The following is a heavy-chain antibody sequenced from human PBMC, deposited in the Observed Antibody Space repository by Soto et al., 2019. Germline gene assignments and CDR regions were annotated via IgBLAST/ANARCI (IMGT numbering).Heavy chain of an antibody. Sequence: SETLSLTCAVYGGSFSGYYWSWIRQPPGKGLEWIGEINHSGSTNYNPSLKSRVTISVDTSKNQFSLKLSSVTAADTAVYYCARGRGYSYGYRLDYWGQETLVTVSS. CDR3: ARGRGYSYGYRLDY. CDR2: INHSGST. J-gene: IGHJ4*02. V-gene: IGHV4-34*01. D-gene: IGHD5-18*01. CDR1: GGSFSGYY.